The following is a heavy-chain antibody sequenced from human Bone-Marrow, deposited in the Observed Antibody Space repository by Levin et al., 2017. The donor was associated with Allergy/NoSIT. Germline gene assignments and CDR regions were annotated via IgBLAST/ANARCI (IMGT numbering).Heavy chain of an antibody. Sequence: GASVKVSCTISGFIFADYAMNWVRQAPGRGLEWVSSLDGSSGKTHYADAVKGRFTISREYSKNTLFLQMNSLRVEDTARYYCAKAGTTVMLDYSYLDVWGEGTAVTVSS. CDR3: AKAGTTVMLDYSYLDV. J-gene: IGHJ6*03. CDR1: GFIFADYA. V-gene: IGHV3-23*01. CDR2: LDGSSGKT. D-gene: IGHD4-17*01.